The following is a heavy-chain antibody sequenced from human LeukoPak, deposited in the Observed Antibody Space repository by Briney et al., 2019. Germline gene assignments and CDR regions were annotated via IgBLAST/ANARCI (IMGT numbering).Heavy chain of an antibody. CDR3: GRDCSSSSCSMDV. CDR1: GFTFSSEG. D-gene: IGHD2-2*01. CDR2: INQDGSEK. Sequence: AGTLRGYCAASGFTFSSEGMSWVGEAAGKGLLWVANINQDGSEKYYVDSVKGRFSISRDNAKNSLYLQMNSLRAEETAVYYCGRDCSSSSCSMDVWGKGTTVTVSS. V-gene: IGHV3-7*03. J-gene: IGHJ6*04.